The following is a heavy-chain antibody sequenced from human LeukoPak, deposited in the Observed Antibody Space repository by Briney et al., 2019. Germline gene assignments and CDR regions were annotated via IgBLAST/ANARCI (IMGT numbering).Heavy chain of an antibody. V-gene: IGHV4-4*07. D-gene: IGHD5-24*01. CDR2: IDASGST. CDR1: GASVSSYY. Sequence: SETLSLTCTVSGASVSSYYWIWIRQPAGRGLEWIGRIDASGSTNYNPSLKSRVTMSVDSSKNQFSLKVSSVTAADTAVYYCARKDGDIWDQGTMVTVSS. J-gene: IGHJ3*02. CDR3: ARKDGDI.